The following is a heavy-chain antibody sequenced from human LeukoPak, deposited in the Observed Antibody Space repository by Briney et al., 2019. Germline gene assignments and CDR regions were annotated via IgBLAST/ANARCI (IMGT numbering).Heavy chain of an antibody. CDR1: GFTFSDYT. Sequence: PGGSLRLSCAASGFTFSDYTMNWVRQAPGKGLEWVSVIYSGGGTYYADSVKGRFTISRDNSKNTLYLQMNSLRAEDTAVYYCARDSSGPLYWGQGTLVTVSS. CDR2: IYSGGGT. V-gene: IGHV3-66*01. J-gene: IGHJ4*02. D-gene: IGHD6-19*01. CDR3: ARDSSGPLY.